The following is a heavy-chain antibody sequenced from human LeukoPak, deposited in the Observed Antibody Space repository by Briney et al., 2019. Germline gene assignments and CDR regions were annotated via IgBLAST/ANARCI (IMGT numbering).Heavy chain of an antibody. CDR2: FDPEAGET. V-gene: IGHV1-24*01. Sequence: ASVRVSCKVSGSPLTELSIHWVRQAPGEGLEWMGGFDPEAGETIYAQRFQGRVTMTEDISTDTAFMELSRLRSDDTAVYYCTIMQNLLAAGRGAYWFDPWGQGTLVTVSS. CDR1: GSPLTELS. CDR3: TIMQNLLAAGRGAYWFDP. D-gene: IGHD2-15*01. J-gene: IGHJ5*02.